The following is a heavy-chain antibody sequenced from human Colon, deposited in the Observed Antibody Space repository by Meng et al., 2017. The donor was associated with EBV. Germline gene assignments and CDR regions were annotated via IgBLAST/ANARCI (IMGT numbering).Heavy chain of an antibody. CDR1: GFNFNDYY. CDR3: ARDLGGPRDY. Sequence: HVYRVESGGGFVKPGGSLSLSCAASGFNFNDYYMTWIRQAPGKGLEWVAFISKMGDGISYAESVRGRFTISRDSATHSLYLQMNSLRAEDTAVYYCARDLGGPRDYWGQGTLVTVSS. CDR2: ISKMGDGI. V-gene: IGHV3-11*01. D-gene: IGHD6-25*01. J-gene: IGHJ4*02.